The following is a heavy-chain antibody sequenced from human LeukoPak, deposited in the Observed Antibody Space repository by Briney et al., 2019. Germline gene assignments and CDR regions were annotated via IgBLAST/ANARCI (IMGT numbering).Heavy chain of an antibody. V-gene: IGHV1-2*02. CDR3: ARARRYYYGSGSYNYYYYYMDV. Sequence: GASVKVSCKASGYTFTGYYMHWVRQAPGQGLERMGWINPNSGGTNYAQKFQGRVTMTRDTSISTAYMELSRLRSDDTAVYYCARARRYYYGSGSYNYYYYYMDVWGKGTTVTISS. CDR1: GYTFTGYY. CDR2: INPNSGGT. D-gene: IGHD3-10*01. J-gene: IGHJ6*03.